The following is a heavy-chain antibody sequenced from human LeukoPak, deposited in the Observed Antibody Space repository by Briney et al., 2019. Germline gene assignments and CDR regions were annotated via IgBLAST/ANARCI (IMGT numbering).Heavy chain of an antibody. Sequence: SVKVSCKASGVTFSDYPISWVRQAPGQGPEWMGGIVPRFAAADYAQQFQGRVAITADMYTTTAYMELSSLTSDDTAIYYCAGGYGSGVMSPYALDVWGTGTTVVVSS. CDR3: AGGYGSGVMSPYALDV. CDR1: GVTFSDYP. V-gene: IGHV1-69*06. J-gene: IGHJ6*04. D-gene: IGHD3-10*01. CDR2: IVPRFAAA.